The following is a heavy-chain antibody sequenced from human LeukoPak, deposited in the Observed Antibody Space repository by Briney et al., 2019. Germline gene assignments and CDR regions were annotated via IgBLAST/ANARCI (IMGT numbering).Heavy chain of an antibody. Sequence: GGSLRLSCAASGFTFSNYNMNWVRQAPGKGLEWVSYISSSSRTIYYADSVKGRFTISRDNAKNSLYLQMNSLRAEDTAVYYCAKELAYCGGDCYPIDYWGQGTLVTVSS. CDR2: ISSSSRTI. V-gene: IGHV3-48*01. D-gene: IGHD2-21*02. J-gene: IGHJ4*02. CDR1: GFTFSNYN. CDR3: AKELAYCGGDCYPIDY.